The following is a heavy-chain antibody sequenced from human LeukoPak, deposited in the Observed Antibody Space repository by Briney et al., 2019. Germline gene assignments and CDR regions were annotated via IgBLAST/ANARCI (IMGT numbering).Heavy chain of an antibody. J-gene: IGHJ1*01. CDR2: IIGMFGTA. D-gene: IGHD5-18*01. Sequence: GASVTVSCKPSGGTFSSYSFSWVRQAPGQGLEGIGGIIGMFGTANYAQMFQGRVTITTEEFTSSAYMELSSLRSDDTAVYYCARGRGYSHGFLESWGPGTLVTVSS. V-gene: IGHV1-69*05. CDR1: GGTFSSYS. CDR3: ARGRGYSHGFLES.